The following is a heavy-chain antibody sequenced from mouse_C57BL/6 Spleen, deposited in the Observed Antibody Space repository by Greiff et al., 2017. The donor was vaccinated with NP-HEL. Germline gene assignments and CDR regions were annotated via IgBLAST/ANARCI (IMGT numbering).Heavy chain of an antibody. CDR2: IYPGGGYT. Sequence: QVQLQQSGAELVRPGTSVKMSCKASGYTFTNYWIGWAKQRPGHGLEWIGDIYPGGGYTNYNEKFKGKATLTADKSSSTAYMQFSSLTSDDSAIYYCARCDYGSSYHFDYWGQGTTLTVSS. V-gene: IGHV1-63*01. CDR3: ARCDYGSSYHFDY. CDR1: GYTFTNYW. J-gene: IGHJ2*01. D-gene: IGHD1-1*01.